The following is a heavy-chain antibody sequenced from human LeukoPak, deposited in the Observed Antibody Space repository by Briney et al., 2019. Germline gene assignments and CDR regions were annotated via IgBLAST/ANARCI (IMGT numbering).Heavy chain of an antibody. Sequence: PGGSLRLSCAASGFTFSSYAMSWVRQAPGKGLEWVSAISGSGGSTYYADSVKGRFTISRDNAKNSLYLQMNSLRAEDTAVYYCARDPYSNYFIDYWGQGTLFTVSS. V-gene: IGHV3-23*01. CDR1: GFTFSSYA. D-gene: IGHD4-11*01. J-gene: IGHJ4*02. CDR3: ARDPYSNYFIDY. CDR2: ISGSGGST.